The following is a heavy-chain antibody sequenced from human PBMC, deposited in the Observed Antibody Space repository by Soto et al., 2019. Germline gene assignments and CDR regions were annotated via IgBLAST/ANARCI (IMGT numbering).Heavy chain of an antibody. J-gene: IGHJ4*02. CDR3: ARGGLGYCTKGVCQPFDF. Sequence: QVQLQASGPGLVMPSETLSLTCSVSGGSIPNRYWSWIRQPPGKGLEWIGYLYYSGSPKYNPSLKCRVTISVDTSKNQFSLKLSSVTAADTALYYCARGGLGYCTKGVCQPFDFWGQGTLVTVSS. CDR2: LYYSGSP. D-gene: IGHD2-8*01. CDR1: GGSIPNRY. V-gene: IGHV4-59*01.